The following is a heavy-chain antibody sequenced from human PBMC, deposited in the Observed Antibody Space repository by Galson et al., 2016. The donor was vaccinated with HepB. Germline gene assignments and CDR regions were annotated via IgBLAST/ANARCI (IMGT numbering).Heavy chain of an antibody. V-gene: IGHV3-30-3*01. D-gene: IGHD5-18*01. J-gene: IGHJ6*02. Sequence: ALRLSCAASGFTFSSYAMHWVRQAPGKGLEWVAVISYDGSNEYYTDFVKGRFIISRDNSKNTLYLQMNSLRAEDTAVYYCVRPEGIQLWSPQYCYYYGMDVWCPGPTVTVSS. CDR2: ISYDGSNE. CDR1: GFTFSSYA. CDR3: VRPEGIQLWSPQYCYYYGMDV.